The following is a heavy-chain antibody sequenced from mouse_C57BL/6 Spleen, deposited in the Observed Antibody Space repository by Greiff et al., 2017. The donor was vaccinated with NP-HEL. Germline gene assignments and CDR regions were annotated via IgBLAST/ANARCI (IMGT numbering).Heavy chain of an antibody. CDR2: IDPSDSYT. CDR1: GYTFTSYW. CDR3: AEGAMDY. V-gene: IGHV1-50*01. J-gene: IGHJ4*01. Sequence: QVHVKQSGAELVKPGASVKLSCKASGYTFTSYWMQWVKQRPGQGLEWIGEIDPSDSYTNYNQKFKGKATLTVDTSSSTAYMQLSSLTSEDSAVYYCAEGAMDYWGQGTSVTVSS.